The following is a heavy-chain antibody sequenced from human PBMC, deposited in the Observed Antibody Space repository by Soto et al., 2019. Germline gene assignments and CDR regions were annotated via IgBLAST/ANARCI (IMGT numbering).Heavy chain of an antibody. V-gene: IGHV3-48*03. CDR3: SRVYCSTTTCNVHAFYS. Sequence: EVQLVESGGGLAHPGGSVRISCAASGFTFSSYEMNWVRQAPGRTLEWGSYISSDGDSSYYADSVKGRFNISRDNAKNSLYLEMNSMRVEDTAVYYFSRVYCSTTTCNVHAFYSWGQGTLVTVSS. J-gene: IGHJ4*02. CDR1: GFTFSSYE. CDR2: ISSDGDSS. D-gene: IGHD2-2*01.